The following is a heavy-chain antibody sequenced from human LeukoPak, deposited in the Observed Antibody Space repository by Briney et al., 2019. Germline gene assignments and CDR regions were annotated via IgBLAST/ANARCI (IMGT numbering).Heavy chain of an antibody. CDR1: GFTFSTYS. V-gene: IGHV3-66*01. J-gene: IGHJ3*02. CDR3: ARDRGGDDYGGRTASEI. D-gene: IGHD4-17*01. CDR2: IYSGGSA. Sequence: GGSLRLSCAASGFTFSTYSMHWVRQAPGKGLEWVSVIYSGGSAYYADSVKGRFTISRDNSKNTLYLQMNSLTAEDTAVYYCARDRGGDDYGGRTASEIWGQGTMVTVSS.